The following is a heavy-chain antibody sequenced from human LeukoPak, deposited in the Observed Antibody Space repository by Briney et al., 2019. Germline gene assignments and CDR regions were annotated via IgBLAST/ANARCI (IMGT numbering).Heavy chain of an antibody. CDR3: AREGGRWLQLNDY. D-gene: IGHD5-24*01. CDR1: GGSIRSYY. CDR2: INHSGST. Sequence: PSETLSLTCSVSGGSIRSYYWSWIRQPPGKGLEWIGEINHSGSTNYNPSLKSRVTISVDTSKNQFSLKLSSVTAADTAVYYCAREGGRWLQLNDYWGQGTLVTVSS. J-gene: IGHJ4*02. V-gene: IGHV4-34*01.